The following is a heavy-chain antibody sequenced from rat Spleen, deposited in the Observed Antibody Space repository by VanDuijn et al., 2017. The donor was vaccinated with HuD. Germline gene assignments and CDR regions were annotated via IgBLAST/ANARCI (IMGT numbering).Heavy chain of an antibody. CDR1: GFSLTSYH. CDR3: ALSGEGY. J-gene: IGHJ2*01. D-gene: IGHD1-1*01. CDR2: IWSGGNT. Sequence: QVQLKESGPGLMQPSQTLSLTCIVSGFSLTSYHVHWVRQSPGKGLEWMAVIWSGGNTDYNSALKSRLSISRDTSKNQVFLKMSNLQTDDTAVYYCALSGEGYWGQGVMVTVSS. V-gene: IGHV2-32*01.